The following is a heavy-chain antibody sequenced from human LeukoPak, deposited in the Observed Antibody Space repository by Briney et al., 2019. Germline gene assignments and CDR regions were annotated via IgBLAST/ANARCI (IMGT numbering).Heavy chain of an antibody. D-gene: IGHD6-13*01. CDR3: AKDSGIAVAGTDY. CDR1: GFNFNMFA. J-gene: IGHJ4*02. V-gene: IGHV3-23*01. Sequence: GGSLRLSCTGSGFNFNMFAMNWVRQAPGQGLEWVSGLSRGGGTTNYADSVKGRFTISRDNSRKTLYLQMNGLRAEDTALYYCAKDSGIAVAGTDYWGQGTLVTVSS. CDR2: LSRGGGTT.